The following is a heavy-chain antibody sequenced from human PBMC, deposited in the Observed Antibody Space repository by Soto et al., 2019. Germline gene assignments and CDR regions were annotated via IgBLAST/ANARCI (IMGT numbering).Heavy chain of an antibody. CDR2: ISSSGSTI. J-gene: IGHJ6*03. V-gene: IGHV3-11*01. Sequence: QVQLVESGGGLVKPGGSLRLSCAASGFTFSDYYMSWIRQAPGKGLEWVSYISSSGSTIYYADSVKGRFTISRDNAKNSLYLQMNSLRAEDTAVYYCARDEREEYCSSTSCYFFYYYYMDVWGKGTTVTVSS. CDR1: GFTFSDYY. D-gene: IGHD2-2*01. CDR3: ARDEREEYCSSTSCYFFYYYYMDV.